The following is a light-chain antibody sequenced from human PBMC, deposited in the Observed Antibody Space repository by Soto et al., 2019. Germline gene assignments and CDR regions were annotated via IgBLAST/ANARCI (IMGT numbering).Light chain of an antibody. CDR3: QQRSNWPLT. V-gene: IGKV3-11*01. CDR1: QSVSSY. J-gene: IGKJ4*01. CDR2: DAS. Sequence: EIVLTRSPATLSLSPGERATLSCRASQSVSSYVAWYQQKPGQAPRLLIYDASNRATGIPARFSGSGSGTAFTLTISSLEPEDFAVYYGQQRSNWPLTFGGGTKVEIK.